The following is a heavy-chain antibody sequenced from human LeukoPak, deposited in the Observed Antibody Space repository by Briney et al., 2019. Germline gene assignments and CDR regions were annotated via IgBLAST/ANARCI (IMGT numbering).Heavy chain of an antibody. V-gene: IGHV3-7*04. Sequence: GGSLRLSCVTSGFNFSDSRMTWVRQAPGKGLQWVANVNRDETEKHFLDSVEGRFTISRDNAKKSLYLQMSSLRPQDTAVYFCVRGDWYFESWGQGTLVTLSS. CDR2: VNRDETEK. J-gene: IGHJ4*02. CDR1: GFNFSDSR. D-gene: IGHD2-21*01. CDR3: VRGDWYFES.